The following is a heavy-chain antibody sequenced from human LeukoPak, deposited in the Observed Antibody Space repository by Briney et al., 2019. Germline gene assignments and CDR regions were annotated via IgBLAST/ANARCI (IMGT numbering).Heavy chain of an antibody. D-gene: IGHD1-26*01. CDR2: INHSGIT. Sequence: SETLSLTCAVYGGSFSGYYWIWIRQPPGKGLEWIGEINHSGITNYNPSLKNRVTISVDTSKNQFSLKLSSVTAADTAVYYCARTAFGGTFPYYYYYMDVWGKGTTVTVSS. CDR1: GGSFSGYY. J-gene: IGHJ6*03. CDR3: ARTAFGGTFPYYYYYMDV. V-gene: IGHV4-34*01.